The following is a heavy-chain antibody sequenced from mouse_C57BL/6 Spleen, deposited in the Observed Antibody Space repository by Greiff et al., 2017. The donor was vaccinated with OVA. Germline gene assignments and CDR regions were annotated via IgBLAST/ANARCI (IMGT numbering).Heavy chain of an antibody. CDR2: IDPETGGT. CDR3: TRGGATVGGFDGYFDV. D-gene: IGHD1-1*01. V-gene: IGHV1-15*01. J-gene: IGHJ1*03. CDR1: GYTFTDYE. Sequence: VQLQESGAELVRPGASVTLSCKASGYTFTDYEMHWVKQTPVHGLEWIGAIDPETGGTAYNQKFKGKAILTADKSSSTAYMELRSLTSEDSAVYYCTRGGATVGGFDGYFDVWGTGTTVTVSS.